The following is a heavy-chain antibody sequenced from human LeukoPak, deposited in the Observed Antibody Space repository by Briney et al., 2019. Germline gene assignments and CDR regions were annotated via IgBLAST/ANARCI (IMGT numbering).Heavy chain of an antibody. CDR2: IKANSGGS. D-gene: IGHD2-15*01. CDR1: GNTFTAYY. Sequence: ASVTVSCKASGNTFTAYYLHWVRQAPGQRPEWMGWIKANSGGSDSAQKFQGRVTLTWDTSISTVYMELSSLRSDDTAVYYCARESSEDQHFDYWGRGTLVTVSS. CDR3: ARESSEDQHFDY. V-gene: IGHV1-2*02. J-gene: IGHJ4*02.